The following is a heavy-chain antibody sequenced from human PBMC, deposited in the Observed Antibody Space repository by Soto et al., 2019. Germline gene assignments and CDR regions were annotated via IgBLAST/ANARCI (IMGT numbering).Heavy chain of an antibody. J-gene: IGHJ5*02. CDR1: GHSFSTYD. CDR3: ARPYCDSTSCYTDWFDP. V-gene: IGHV1-8*01. D-gene: IGHD2-2*02. Sequence: QVQLVQSGAEVKKPGASVKVSCKASGHSFSTYDINWVRQAAGQGLEWMGWVNPKSGNTDYAQRFRGRVTMTSNTSISTAYMELSALTPEDTAVYYCARPYCDSTSCYTDWFDPWGQGTLVTVSS. CDR2: VNPKSGNT.